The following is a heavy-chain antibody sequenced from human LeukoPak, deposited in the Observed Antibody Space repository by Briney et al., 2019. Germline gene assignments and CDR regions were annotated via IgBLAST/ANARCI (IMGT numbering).Heavy chain of an antibody. Sequence: SETLSLTCTVSGGSINGYFWTWIRHPPGKGLEWIGYISDSGSTNYNPSLKSRVTLSVDSSNTEFSLRLNSVTAADTAVYYCARVFRGAVTSNWFDPWGQGTPVTVSS. CDR2: ISDSGST. D-gene: IGHD4-17*01. CDR1: GGSINGYF. V-gene: IGHV4-59*01. J-gene: IGHJ5*02. CDR3: ARVFRGAVTSNWFDP.